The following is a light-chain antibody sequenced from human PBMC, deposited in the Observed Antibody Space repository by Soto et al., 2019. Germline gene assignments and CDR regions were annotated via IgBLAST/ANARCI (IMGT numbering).Light chain of an antibody. CDR2: EVS. J-gene: IGLJ1*01. CDR1: SSDVGGYNF. CDR3: SSYAGSNIFV. Sequence: QSALTQPPSASGSPGQSVTISCTGTSSDVGGYNFVAWYQQHPGKAPKLMISEVSKRPSGVPDRFSGSKSGNTASLTVSGLQAEDEANYSCSSYAGSNIFVFGTGTKLTVL. V-gene: IGLV2-8*01.